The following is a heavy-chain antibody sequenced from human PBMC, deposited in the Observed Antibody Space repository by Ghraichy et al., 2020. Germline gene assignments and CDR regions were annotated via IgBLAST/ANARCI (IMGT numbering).Heavy chain of an antibody. CDR2: IDPSDSYT. J-gene: IGHJ3*02. CDR3: ASPIVVVPAAINAFDI. V-gene: IGHV5-10-1*01. CDR1: GYSFTSYW. D-gene: IGHD2-2*01. Sequence: GESLNISCKGSGYSFTSYWISWVRQMPGKGLEWMGRIDPSDSYTNYSPSFQGHVTISADKSISTAYLQWSSLKASDTAMYYCASPIVVVPAAINAFDIWGQGTMVTVSS.